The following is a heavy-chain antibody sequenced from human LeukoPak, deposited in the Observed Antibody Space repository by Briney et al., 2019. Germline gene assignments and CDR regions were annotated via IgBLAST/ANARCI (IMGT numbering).Heavy chain of an antibody. V-gene: IGHV1-2*02. CDR1: GYTFTDYY. CDR3: ARQIGYCGGGSCYWYFNL. J-gene: IGHJ2*01. Sequence: ASVKVSCKASGYTFTDYYIHWVRQAPGQGLEWMGWINPNSGGTNDAQKFQGRITMTTDTSTSTAYMELRSLRSDDTAVYYCARQIGYCGGGSCYWYFNLWGRGTLVTVSS. D-gene: IGHD2-15*01. CDR2: INPNSGGT.